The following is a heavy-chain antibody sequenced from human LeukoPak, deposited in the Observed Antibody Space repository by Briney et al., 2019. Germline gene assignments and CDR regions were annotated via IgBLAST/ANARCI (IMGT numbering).Heavy chain of an antibody. CDR1: GFTFSSYA. CDR2: ISYDGSNK. CDR3: ARDWSLSGSYFGMDV. Sequence: GGSLRLSCAASGFTFSSYAMHWVRQAPGKGLEWVAVISYDGSNKYYADSVKGRFTISRDNSKNTLYLQMNSLRAEDTAVYYCARDWSLSGSYFGMDVWGQGTTVTVSS. V-gene: IGHV3-30*14. J-gene: IGHJ6*02. D-gene: IGHD1-26*01.